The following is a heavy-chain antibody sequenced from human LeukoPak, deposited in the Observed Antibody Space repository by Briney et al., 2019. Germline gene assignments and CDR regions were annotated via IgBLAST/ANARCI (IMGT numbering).Heavy chain of an antibody. CDR1: SYSIRNGYY. J-gene: IGHJ4*02. D-gene: IGHD1-26*01. Sequence: PSETLSLTCNVSSYSIRNGYYWGWVRQSPGKGLEWIGSIYYTGITYYNPSVKSRVTISIDTSKNQFSLKLTSVTATDTAVYYCARESALGVERVGGYFDYWGQGALVTVFS. V-gene: IGHV4-38-2*02. CDR2: IYYTGIT. CDR3: ARESALGVERVGGYFDY.